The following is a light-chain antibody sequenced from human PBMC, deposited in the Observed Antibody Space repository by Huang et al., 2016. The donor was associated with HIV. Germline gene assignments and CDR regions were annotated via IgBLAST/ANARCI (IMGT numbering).Light chain of an antibody. CDR2: DAS. J-gene: IGKJ3*01. Sequence: EVVLTQSPATLSMSPGERATLSCRASQNIGTYLAWYQQKPGQPPRLLIYDASNRATGIPARFSGSGSGTDVTLSISSLEPEDFEVYYCKQRANWPPRTCGRGTKVEI. CDR3: KQRANWPPRT. CDR1: QNIGTY. V-gene: IGKV3-11*01.